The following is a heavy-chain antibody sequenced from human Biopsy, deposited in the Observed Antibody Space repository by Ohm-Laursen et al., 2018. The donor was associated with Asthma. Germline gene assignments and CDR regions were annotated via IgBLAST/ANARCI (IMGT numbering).Heavy chain of an antibody. CDR2: TYYSGRT. J-gene: IGHJ2*01. V-gene: IGHV4-39*02. CDR1: GDAMSTSGSY. Sequence: SDTLSLTCIVSGDAMSTSGSYWGWIRQSPGKGLEWIGSTYYSGRTYYNPSLESRVTISADTSKNHFSLKVTSVTAADTAVYYCARAVSSSSYWYFDLWGRGDLVTVSS. CDR3: ARAVSSSSYWYFDL. D-gene: IGHD6-6*01.